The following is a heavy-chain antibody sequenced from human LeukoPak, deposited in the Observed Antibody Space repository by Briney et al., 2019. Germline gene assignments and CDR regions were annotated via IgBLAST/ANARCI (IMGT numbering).Heavy chain of an antibody. D-gene: IGHD3-10*01. Sequence: SETLSLTCAVYGGSFSGYYWSWIRQPPGKGLEWIGEINHSGSTNYNPSLKSRVTISVDTSKNQFSLELSSVTAADTAVYYCARADVLLWFGELFQDAFDIWGQGTMVTVSS. CDR2: INHSGST. V-gene: IGHV4-34*01. J-gene: IGHJ3*02. CDR3: ARADVLLWFGELFQDAFDI. CDR1: GGSFSGYY.